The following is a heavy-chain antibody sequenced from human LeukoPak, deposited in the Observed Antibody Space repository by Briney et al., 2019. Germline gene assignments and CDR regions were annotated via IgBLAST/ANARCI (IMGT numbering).Heavy chain of an antibody. CDR1: GYTFTSYG. J-gene: IGHJ6*03. Sequence: ASVKVSCKASGYTFTSYGISWVRQAPGQGLEWMGWISAFNGKTNYAQKLRGRVTMTTDTSTSTAYMELRSLRSDDTAVYYCARSPYCSSTSCRLHYYYMGVWGKGTTVTVSS. CDR3: ARSPYCSSTSCRLHYYYMGV. CDR2: ISAFNGKT. D-gene: IGHD2-2*01. V-gene: IGHV1-18*01.